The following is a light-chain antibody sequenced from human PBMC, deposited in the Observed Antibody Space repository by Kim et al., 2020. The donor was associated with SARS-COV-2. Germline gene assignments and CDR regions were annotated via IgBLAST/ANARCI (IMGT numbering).Light chain of an antibody. CDR2: SAS. CDR3: QQAYNTPR. J-gene: IGKJ2*03. Sequence: DIQMTQSPSSLSVSVGDRVTITCRTSQSVSTSLNWYQQKLGKVPSLLIYSASTLRSGVPSRFSGSGSGTNFTLTINSLHPDVFATYYCQQAYNTPRFGQGTKLEI. CDR1: QSVSTS. V-gene: IGKV1-39*01.